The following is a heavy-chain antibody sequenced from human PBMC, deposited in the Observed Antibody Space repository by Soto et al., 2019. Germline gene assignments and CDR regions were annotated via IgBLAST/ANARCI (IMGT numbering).Heavy chain of an antibody. V-gene: IGHV1-69*13. CDR3: AREFSYDSSGYYYRYFDY. D-gene: IGHD3-22*01. J-gene: IGHJ4*02. CDR1: GGTFSSYA. Sequence: SVKVSCKASGGTFSSYAGSWVRQAPGQGLEWMGGIIPIFGTANYAQKFQGRVTITADESTSTAYMELSSLRSEDTAVYYCAREFSYDSSGYYYRYFDYWGQGTLLTVSS. CDR2: IIPIFGTA.